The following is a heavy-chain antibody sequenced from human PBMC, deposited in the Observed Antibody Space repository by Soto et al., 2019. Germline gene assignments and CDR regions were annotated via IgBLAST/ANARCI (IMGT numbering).Heavy chain of an antibody. CDR3: AKVGILYYYGSGSYPRT. V-gene: IGHV3-23*01. Sequence: GGSLRLSCAASGFTFSSYAMSWVRQAPGKGLEWVSAISGSGGSTYYADSVKGRFTISRDNSKNTLYLQMNSLRAEDTAVYYCAKVGILYYYGSGSYPRTWGQGTLVTVSS. CDR2: ISGSGGST. D-gene: IGHD3-10*01. J-gene: IGHJ5*02. CDR1: GFTFSSYA.